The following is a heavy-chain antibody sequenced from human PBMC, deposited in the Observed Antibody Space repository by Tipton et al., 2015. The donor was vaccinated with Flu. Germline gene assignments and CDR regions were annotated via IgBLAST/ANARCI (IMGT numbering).Heavy chain of an antibody. J-gene: IGHJ3*02. CDR1: GLTLSDNF. CDR2: TRNKVKSYTT. D-gene: IGHD3-10*01. Sequence: GSLRLSCAASGLTLSDNFMDWVRQAPGKGLEWVGRTRNKVKSYTTEYAASVKGRFTISRDDSKNLMYLQMNSLKTEDTAVYYGARDDSRSSGTSAFDIWGQETLVSVSS. V-gene: IGHV3-72*01. CDR3: ARDDSRSSGTSAFDI.